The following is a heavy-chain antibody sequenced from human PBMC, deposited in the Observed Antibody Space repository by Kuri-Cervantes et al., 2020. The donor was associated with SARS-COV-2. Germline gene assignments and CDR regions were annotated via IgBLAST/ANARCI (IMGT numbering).Heavy chain of an antibody. Sequence: ESLKISCTVSGGSISSSSYYWGWIRQPPGKGLEWIGSIYYSGSTYYNPSLKSRVTISVDTSKNQFSLKLSSVTAADTAVYYCARHISRSQLPRGWFDPWGQGTLVTVSS. V-gene: IGHV4-39*01. D-gene: IGHD2-2*01. CDR2: IYYSGST. CDR1: GGSISSSSYY. J-gene: IGHJ5*02. CDR3: ARHISRSQLPRGWFDP.